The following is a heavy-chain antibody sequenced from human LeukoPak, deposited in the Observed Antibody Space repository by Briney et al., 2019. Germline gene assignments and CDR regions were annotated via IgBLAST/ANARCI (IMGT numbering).Heavy chain of an antibody. Sequence: ASVKVSCXASGGTFTSYTFSWVRHARGHGLEWGGSIIPLLGVANYAQKFQGRVTIIAEKSTSTVYMHLTSLRSEDTAVYYCARDDAASADAAGDFWDQGPLIIVTA. CDR2: IIPLLGVA. J-gene: IGHJ1*01. V-gene: IGHV1-69*04. CDR3: ARDDAASADAAGDF. D-gene: IGHD4-17*01. CDR1: GGTFTSYT.